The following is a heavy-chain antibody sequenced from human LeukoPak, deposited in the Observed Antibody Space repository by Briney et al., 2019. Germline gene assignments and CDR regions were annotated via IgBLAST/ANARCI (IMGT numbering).Heavy chain of an antibody. V-gene: IGHV3-64*03. CDR1: GFTFSSYA. CDR2: ISSNGGST. J-gene: IGHJ3*02. Sequence: PGGSLRLSCSASGFTFSSYAMHWVRQAPGKGLEYVSAISSNGGSTYYADSVKGRFTISRNNSKNTLYLQMSSLRAEDTAVYYCVEFGIAVAGTWLDIWGQGPMVTVSS. D-gene: IGHD6-19*01. CDR3: VEFGIAVAGTWLDI.